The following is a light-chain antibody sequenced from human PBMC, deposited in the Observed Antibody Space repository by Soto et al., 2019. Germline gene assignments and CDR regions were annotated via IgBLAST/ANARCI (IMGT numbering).Light chain of an antibody. CDR2: EVS. CDR3: SSYTSSSTRV. CDR1: SSDVGRYNY. J-gene: IGLJ3*02. V-gene: IGLV2-14*01. Sequence: QSALTQPASASGSPGQSITISCTGTSSDVGRYNYVSWYQQHPGKAPKLMIYEVSNRPSGVSNRFSGSKSGNTASLTISGLQAEDEADYYCSSYTSSSTRVFGGGTKLTVL.